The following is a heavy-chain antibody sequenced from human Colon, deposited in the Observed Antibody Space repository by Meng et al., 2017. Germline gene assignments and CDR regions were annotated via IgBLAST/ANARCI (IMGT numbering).Heavy chain of an antibody. CDR2: INTGNGDT. Sequence: VQLVQSGAYVQKTGASVKVSCKASGDTFTSYTTHWVRQAPGQRPEWMGWINTGNGDTKYSPSFQGRVTLTRDTSASTAYMELSSLRSEDTAVYYCARGGLHDYGGHWGQGTLVTVSS. V-gene: IGHV1-3*04. D-gene: IGHD4-23*01. CDR3: ARGGLHDYGGH. CDR1: GDTFTSYT. J-gene: IGHJ4*02.